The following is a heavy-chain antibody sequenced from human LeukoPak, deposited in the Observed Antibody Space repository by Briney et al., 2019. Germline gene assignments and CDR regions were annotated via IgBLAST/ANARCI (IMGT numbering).Heavy chain of an antibody. J-gene: IGHJ4*02. V-gene: IGHV5-51*01. Sequence: GESLKTPCKGSGYTFTSYWIAWVRQMPGKGLEWMGIIYPGDSDPKYSPSFQGQVTISADMSISTAYLQWSSLKASDTAIYYCARKSRGRSAYYFDYWGQGTLVSVSS. CDR3: ARKSRGRSAYYFDY. D-gene: IGHD6-25*01. CDR1: GYTFTSYW. CDR2: IYPGDSDP.